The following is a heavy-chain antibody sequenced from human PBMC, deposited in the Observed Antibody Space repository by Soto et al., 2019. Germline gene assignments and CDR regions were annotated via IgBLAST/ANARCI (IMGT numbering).Heavy chain of an antibody. D-gene: IGHD3-3*01. CDR3: ARRYDFWSGYSDCYGMDV. CDR2: IDPSDSYT. J-gene: IGHJ6*02. Sequence: GESLKISCKGSGYSFTSYWISWVRQMPGKGLEWMGRIDPSDSYTNYSPSFQGHVTISADKSISTAYLQWSSLKASDTAMYYCARRYDFWSGYSDCYGMDVWGRGTTVSVSS. V-gene: IGHV5-10-1*01. CDR1: GYSFTSYW.